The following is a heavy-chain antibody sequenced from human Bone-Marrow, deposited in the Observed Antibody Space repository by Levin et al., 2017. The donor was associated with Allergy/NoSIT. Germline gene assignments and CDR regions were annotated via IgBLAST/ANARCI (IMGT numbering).Heavy chain of an antibody. CDR1: GYSFTSNG. V-gene: IGHV1-18*01. D-gene: IGHD2-15*01. J-gene: IGHJ5*02. CDR2: VTVHNGDT. Sequence: ASVKVSCKASGYSFTSNGISWVRQAPGQGLEWMGWVTVHNGDTNYAQKVQGRVIMTADTSTNTAYMELRSLRSDDTAVYYCTRVACSGGNCYAVYNWVDPWGQGTLITVSS. CDR3: TRVACSGGNCYAVYNWVDP.